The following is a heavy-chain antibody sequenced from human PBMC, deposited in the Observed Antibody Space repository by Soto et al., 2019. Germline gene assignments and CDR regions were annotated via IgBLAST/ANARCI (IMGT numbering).Heavy chain of an antibody. CDR1: GFTFSSYA. CDR3: AKAIIAARPSFDY. Sequence: VSLRLSCAASGFTFSSYAMHWVRQAPGKGLEWVSAISGSGGSTYYADSVKGRFTISRDNSKNTLYLQMNSLRAEDTAVYYCAKAIIAARPSFDYWGQGTLVTVSS. V-gene: IGHV3-23*01. J-gene: IGHJ4*02. CDR2: ISGSGGST. D-gene: IGHD6-6*01.